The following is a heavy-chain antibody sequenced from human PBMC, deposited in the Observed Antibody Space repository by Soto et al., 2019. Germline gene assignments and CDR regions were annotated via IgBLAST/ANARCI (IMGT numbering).Heavy chain of an antibody. CDR1: GFTFSSYD. CDR2: IGTAGDT. D-gene: IGHD6-19*01. V-gene: IGHV3-13*01. J-gene: IGHJ6*03. CDR3: ARAVAGGLGYYYYMDV. Sequence: GGSLRLSCAASGFTFSSYDMHWVRQATGKGLEWVSAIGTAGDTYYPGSVKGRFTISRENAKNSLYLQMNSLRAGDTAVYYCARAVAGGLGYYYYMDVWGKGTTVTVSS.